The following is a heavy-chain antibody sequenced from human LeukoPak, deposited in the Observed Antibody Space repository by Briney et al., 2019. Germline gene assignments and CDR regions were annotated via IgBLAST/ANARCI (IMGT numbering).Heavy chain of an antibody. J-gene: IGHJ6*02. Sequence: SVKVSCKASGGTFSSYAISWVRQAPGQGLEWMGRIIPILGIANYAQKFQGRVTITADKSTSTAYMELSSLRSEDTAVYYCAREVVGAERDNGMDVWGQGTTVTVSS. D-gene: IGHD1-26*01. CDR1: GGTFSSYA. CDR3: AREVVGAERDNGMDV. V-gene: IGHV1-69*04. CDR2: IIPILGIA.